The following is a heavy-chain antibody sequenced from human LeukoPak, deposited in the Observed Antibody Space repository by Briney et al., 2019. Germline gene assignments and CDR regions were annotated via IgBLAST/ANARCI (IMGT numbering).Heavy chain of an antibody. CDR2: ISASGVST. CDR1: GFTFSRYA. CDR3: ARDHLGDSYSDF. D-gene: IGHD3-10*01. J-gene: IGHJ4*02. Sequence: GGSLRLSCETSGFTFSRYAMTWVRQAPGKGLEWVSVISASGVSTYHGDSVKGRFTISRDNSKNTLHLQMNSLRAEDTAVYYCARDHLGDSYSDFWGQGTLVTVSS. V-gene: IGHV3-23*01.